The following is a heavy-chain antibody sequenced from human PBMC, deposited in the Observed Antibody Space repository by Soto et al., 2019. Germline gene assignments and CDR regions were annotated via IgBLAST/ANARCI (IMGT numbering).Heavy chain of an antibody. V-gene: IGHV3-7*01. CDR2: IKQDGSEK. CDR1: GLTFSSYW. J-gene: IGHJ4*02. D-gene: IGHD6-13*01. CDR3: VRDSGSSWPFDY. Sequence: GGSLRLSCAASGLTFSSYWMNWVRQAPGKGLEWVANIKQDGSEKYYVDSVKGRFTISRDNAKNSLYLQMNSLRVEDTAVYYCVRDSGSSWPFDYWGQGTLVTVSS.